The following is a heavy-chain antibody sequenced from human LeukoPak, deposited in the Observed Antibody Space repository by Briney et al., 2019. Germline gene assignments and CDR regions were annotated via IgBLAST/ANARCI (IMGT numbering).Heavy chain of an antibody. D-gene: IGHD6-19*01. CDR2: MYLGDSET. V-gene: IGHV5-51*01. J-gene: IGHJ4*02. CDR1: GYSFTKYW. CDR3: VRHEGSISGWPFDY. Sequence: GESLKISCQGSGYSFTKYWIGWVRQMPGKGLEWMAIMYLGDSETRYSPSFQGQVTISADKSISTVYLQWSGLKASDTAMYYCVRHEGSISGWPFDYWGQGTLVTVSS.